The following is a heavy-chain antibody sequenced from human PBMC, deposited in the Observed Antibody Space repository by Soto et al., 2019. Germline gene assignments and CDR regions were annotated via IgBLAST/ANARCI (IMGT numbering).Heavy chain of an antibody. CDR1: GFTVSSNY. D-gene: IGHD2-15*01. Sequence: PGGSMRLSCAASGFTVSSNYMSWVRQTPGKGLEWVSVIYSAGSTYYADSVKGRFTISRDNSKNTLYLQMNSLRAEDTAVYYCARWARLGYCSGGSCGFFPKFDPWGQGTLVTVSS. J-gene: IGHJ5*02. CDR2: IYSAGST. CDR3: ARWARLGYCSGGSCGFFPKFDP. V-gene: IGHV3-66*01.